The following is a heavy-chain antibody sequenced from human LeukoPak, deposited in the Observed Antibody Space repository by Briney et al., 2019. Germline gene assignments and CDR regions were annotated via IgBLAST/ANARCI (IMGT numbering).Heavy chain of an antibody. D-gene: IGHD2-2*02. V-gene: IGHV3-48*04. CDR1: GFTFSSYS. CDR2: ISSSSSTI. CDR3: AREYCSSTSCYIIDY. Sequence: PGGSLRLSCAASGFTFSSYSMNWVRQAPGKGLEWVSYISSSSSTIYYADSVKGRFTISRDNAKNSLYLQMNSLRAEDTAVYYCAREYCSSTSCYIIDYWGQGTLVTVSS. J-gene: IGHJ4*02.